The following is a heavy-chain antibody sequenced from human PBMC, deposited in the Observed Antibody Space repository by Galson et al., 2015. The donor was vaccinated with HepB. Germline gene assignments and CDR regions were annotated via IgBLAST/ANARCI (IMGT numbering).Heavy chain of an antibody. D-gene: IGHD2-15*01. Sequence: SVKVSCKASGYTFTSYGISWVRQAPGQGLEWVGWISAYNGNTNYAQKLQGRVTMTTDTSTSTAYMELKSLRSDDTAVYYCAREQGFRPPMDIWGQGTPVTVSS. CDR1: GYTFTSYG. V-gene: IGHV1-18*04. CDR2: ISAYNGNT. J-gene: IGHJ6*02. CDR3: AREQGFRPPMDI.